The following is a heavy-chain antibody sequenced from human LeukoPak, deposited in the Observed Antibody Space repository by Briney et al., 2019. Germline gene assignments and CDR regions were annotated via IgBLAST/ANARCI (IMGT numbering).Heavy chain of an antibody. CDR1: GGSISRSNYY. Sequence: KPSETLSLTCSVSGGSISRSNYYWDWIRQPPGKGLEWIGGIYHSGSTYYNPSLKSRVTISVDTSKNQFSLKLSSVTAADTAVYYCARHVLYYYGPGSYIGPFDYWGQGTLLTVSS. CDR2: IYHSGST. J-gene: IGHJ4*02. V-gene: IGHV4-39*01. D-gene: IGHD3-10*01. CDR3: ARHVLYYYGPGSYIGPFDY.